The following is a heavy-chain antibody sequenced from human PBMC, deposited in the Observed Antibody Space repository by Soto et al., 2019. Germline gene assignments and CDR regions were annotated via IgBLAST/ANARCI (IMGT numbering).Heavy chain of an antibody. CDR3: ASRSSGWYFDY. D-gene: IGHD6-19*01. CDR2: ISGSGDST. V-gene: IGHV3-23*01. J-gene: IGHJ4*02. CDR1: GFTFSSYA. Sequence: PGGSLRLSCAASGFTFSSYAMSWVRQAPGKGLEWVSAISGSGDSTYYADSVKGRFTISRDNSKNTLYLQMNSLRADDTAVYYCASRSSGWYFDYWGQGTLVTVS.